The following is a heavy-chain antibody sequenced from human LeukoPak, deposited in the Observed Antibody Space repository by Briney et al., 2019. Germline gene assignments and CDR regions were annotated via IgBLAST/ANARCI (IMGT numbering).Heavy chain of an antibody. J-gene: IGHJ4*02. V-gene: IGHV1-2*02. CDR3: ARVAEAAAFDS. D-gene: IGHD6-13*01. CDR2: INPNSGGT. CDR1: GYTFIDYY. Sequence: ASVKVSCKASGYTFIDYYMHWVRQAPGQGLEWMAWINPNSGGTNYAQKFQGRVTLTRDTSISTAYMELSRLRSDDTAVYYCARVAEAAAFDSRGQGTLVTVSS.